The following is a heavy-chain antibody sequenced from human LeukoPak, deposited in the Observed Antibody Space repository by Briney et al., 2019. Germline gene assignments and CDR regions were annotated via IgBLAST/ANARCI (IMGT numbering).Heavy chain of an antibody. J-gene: IGHJ4*02. CDR3: ARTDRYSSGWHFDY. CDR1: GGSISSYY. CDR2: IYYSGST. Sequence: SETLSLTCTVSGGSISSYYWCWIRQPPGKGLEWIGYIYYSGSTNYNPSLKSRVTISVDTSKNQFSLKLSSVTAADTAVYYCARTDRYSSGWHFDYWGQGTLVTVSS. V-gene: IGHV4-59*01. D-gene: IGHD6-19*01.